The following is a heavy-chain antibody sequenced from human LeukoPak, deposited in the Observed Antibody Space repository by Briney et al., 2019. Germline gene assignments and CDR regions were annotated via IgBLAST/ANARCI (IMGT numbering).Heavy chain of an antibody. J-gene: IGHJ4*02. V-gene: IGHV4-34*01. CDR1: GRSIIGYH. CDR2: INHSGSA. D-gene: IGHD4-11*01. CDR3: ARDPTTVVSVPYYFDD. Sequence: SETLSLTCGRFGRSIIGYHWNWIRQSPGKGLEWSGEINHSGSANYNPSFKSRVTISLDTSKNQFSLELRSVTAADTAVYYCARDPTTVVSVPYYFDDWGQGTLVTVSS.